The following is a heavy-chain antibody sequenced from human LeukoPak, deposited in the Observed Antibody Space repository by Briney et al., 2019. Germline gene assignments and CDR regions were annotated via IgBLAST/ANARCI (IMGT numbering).Heavy chain of an antibody. D-gene: IGHD2-2*01. J-gene: IGHJ4*02. V-gene: IGHV4-39*07. CDR1: GGSISRGSYY. CDR3: ASPFYCNSTTCYDS. Sequence: SETLSLTCTVSGGSISRGSYYWGWIRQPPGKGLQWIGSISYSGNTYSNPSLASRVTMSVDTSKNQFSLKLSSVTAADTAVYYCASPFYCNSTTCYDSWGQGTLVTVSS. CDR2: ISYSGNT.